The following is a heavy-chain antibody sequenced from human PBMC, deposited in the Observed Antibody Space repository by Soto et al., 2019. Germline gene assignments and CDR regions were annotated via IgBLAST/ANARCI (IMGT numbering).Heavy chain of an antibody. CDR2: IIPILGIA. Sequence: QVQLVQSGAEVKKPGSSVKVSCKASGGTFSSYTISWVRQAPGQGLEWMGRIIPILGIANYAQKFQGRVTITADKSASTAYMELSSRRSGDTAVYYCARDCSGGSCYLGYYYGMDVWGQGTTVTVSS. CDR3: ARDCSGGSCYLGYYYGMDV. V-gene: IGHV1-69*08. D-gene: IGHD2-15*01. CDR1: GGTFSSYT. J-gene: IGHJ6*02.